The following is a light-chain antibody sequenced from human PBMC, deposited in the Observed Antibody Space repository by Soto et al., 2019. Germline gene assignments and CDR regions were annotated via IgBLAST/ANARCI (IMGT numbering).Light chain of an antibody. CDR3: QQYYSNPIT. Sequence: DIVMTQSQDSLAVSLGERATINCKSRQSVLSSSDSKNSLAWHQQKPGQPPKLLIYWASTRESGVPERFSVSGSGTDFALTISSLQAEDVAVYYCQQYYSNPITFGQGTRLEIK. V-gene: IGKV4-1*01. CDR1: QSVLSSSDSKNS. CDR2: WAS. J-gene: IGKJ5*01.